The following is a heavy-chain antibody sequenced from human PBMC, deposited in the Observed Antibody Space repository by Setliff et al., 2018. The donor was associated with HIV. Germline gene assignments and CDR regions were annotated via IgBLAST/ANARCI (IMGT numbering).Heavy chain of an antibody. D-gene: IGHD3-3*01. CDR2: IYHTQNT. Sequence: KPSETLSLTCAVSDGSISSSNWWSWVRQPPGKGLEWIGEIYHTQNTNYSPSLKSRVTISVDKSKNQFSLKLTSVTAADTAVYYCARGANFWSGYDSWGQGTLVTVSS. CDR1: DGSISSSNW. J-gene: IGHJ4*02. CDR3: ARGANFWSGYDS. V-gene: IGHV4-4*02.